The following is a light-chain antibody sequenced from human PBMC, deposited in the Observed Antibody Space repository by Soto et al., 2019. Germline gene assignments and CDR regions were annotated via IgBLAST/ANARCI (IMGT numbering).Light chain of an antibody. Sequence: QSALTQPASVSGSPGQSITISCAGTSSDVGGYKYVSWYQQNPGKAPKLIIYEVSSRPSGVSNRFSGSKSGNTASLTISGLQAEDEADYYCSSYTSTSTLSVFGSGPK. V-gene: IGLV2-14*01. CDR2: EVS. CDR3: SSYTSTSTLSV. CDR1: SSDVGGYKY. J-gene: IGLJ1*01.